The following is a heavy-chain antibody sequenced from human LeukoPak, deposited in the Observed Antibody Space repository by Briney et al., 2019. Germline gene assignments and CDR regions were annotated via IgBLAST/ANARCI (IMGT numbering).Heavy chain of an antibody. CDR2: INHSGST. CDR3: ARGAYSSSSGFYYYYYMDV. J-gene: IGHJ6*03. Sequence: PSETLSLTCAVYGGSFSGYYWSWIRQPPGKGLEWIGEINHSGSTNYNPSLKSRVTISVDPSKNQFSLKLSSVTAADTAVYYCARGAYSSSSGFYYYYYMDVWGKGTTVTVSS. D-gene: IGHD6-6*01. CDR1: GGSFSGYY. V-gene: IGHV4-34*01.